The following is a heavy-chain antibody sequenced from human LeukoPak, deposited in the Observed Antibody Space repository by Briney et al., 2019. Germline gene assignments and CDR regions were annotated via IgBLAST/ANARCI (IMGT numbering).Heavy chain of an antibody. J-gene: IGHJ4*02. D-gene: IGHD2-2*01. V-gene: IGHV3-7*01. CDR3: ARETFYCSSTSCYDEAFDY. Sequence: GGSLRLSCAASGFTFSSYWMSWVRQAAGKGLEWVGNIKQDGSEKYYVDSVKGRFTISRDNAKNSLYLQMNSLRAEDTAVYYCARETFYCSSTSCYDEAFDYWGQGTLVTVSS. CDR1: GFTFSSYW. CDR2: IKQDGSEK.